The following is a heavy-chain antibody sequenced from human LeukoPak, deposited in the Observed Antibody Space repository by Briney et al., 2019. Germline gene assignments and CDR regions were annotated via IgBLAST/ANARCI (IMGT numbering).Heavy chain of an antibody. CDR2: ISSSSTYI. CDR1: GFTFSTYT. CDR3: YCAVEDY. J-gene: IGHJ4*02. D-gene: IGHD2-15*01. V-gene: IGHV3-21*01. Sequence: GGSLRLSCAASGFTFSTYTMNWVRQAPGKGLEWVSSISSSSTYISYADSVKGRFTISRDNTKNSLFLQMNSLRAEDTAVYYCYCAVEDYWGQGTLVTVSS.